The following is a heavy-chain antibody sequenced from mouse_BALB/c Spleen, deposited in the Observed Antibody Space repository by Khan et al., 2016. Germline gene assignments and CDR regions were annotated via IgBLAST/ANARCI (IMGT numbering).Heavy chain of an antibody. Sequence: EVELVESGGGLVKPGGSLKLSCAASGFTFSDYYMYWVRQTPEKRLAWVATISAGGSFTFYPDSVKGRFTISRDNAKNNLYRRMSSLKSEDTAMYYCARDGRWCAYWGQGTLVTVSA. CDR1: GFTFSDYY. CDR2: ISAGGSFT. D-gene: IGHD1-1*02. CDR3: ARDGRWCAY. V-gene: IGHV5-4*02. J-gene: IGHJ3*01.